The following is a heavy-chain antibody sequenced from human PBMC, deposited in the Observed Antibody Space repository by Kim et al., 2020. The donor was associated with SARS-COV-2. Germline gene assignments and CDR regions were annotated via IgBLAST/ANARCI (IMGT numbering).Heavy chain of an antibody. J-gene: IGHJ4*02. CDR2: INHSGST. CDR1: GGSFSAYY. Sequence: SETLSLTCAVYGGSFSAYYWSWIRQPPGKGLEWIGEINHSGSTNYNPSLKSRVTISVDTSKNQFSLKLSSVTAADTAVYYCARGRGWYLTIFGVVTTIPNFDYWGQGTLVTVSS. V-gene: IGHV4-34*01. CDR3: ARGRGWYLTIFGVVTTIPNFDY. D-gene: IGHD3-3*01.